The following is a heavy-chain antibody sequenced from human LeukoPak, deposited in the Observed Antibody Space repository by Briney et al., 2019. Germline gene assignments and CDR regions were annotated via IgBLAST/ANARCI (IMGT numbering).Heavy chain of an antibody. CDR2: IYSGGST. J-gene: IGHJ2*01. CDR3: ARDGDSSGYSHWYFDL. CDR1: GFTVSSNY. V-gene: IGHV3-53*01. Sequence: PGGSLRLSCAASGFTVSSNYMSWVRQAPGKELEWVSVIYSGGSTYYADSVKGRFAISRDNSKNTLYLQMNSLRAEDTAVYYCARDGDSSGYSHWYFDLWGRGTLVTVSS. D-gene: IGHD3-22*01.